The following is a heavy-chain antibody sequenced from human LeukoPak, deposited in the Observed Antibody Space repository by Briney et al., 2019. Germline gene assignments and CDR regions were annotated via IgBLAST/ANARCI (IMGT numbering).Heavy chain of an antibody. V-gene: IGHV1-69*13. D-gene: IGHD1-14*01. J-gene: IGHJ4*02. CDR2: IIPIFGTA. Sequence: SVKVSCKASGGTFSSYAISWVRQAPGQGLEWMGGIIPIFGTANYAQKFQGRVTITADESTSTAYMELSSLRSEDTAVYYCAREGGFGTRTDYWGQGTLVTVSS. CDR3: AREGGFGTRTDY. CDR1: GGTFSSYA.